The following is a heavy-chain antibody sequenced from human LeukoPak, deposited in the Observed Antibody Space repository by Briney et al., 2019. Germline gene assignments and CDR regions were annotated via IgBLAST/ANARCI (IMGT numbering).Heavy chain of an antibody. D-gene: IGHD3-22*01. Sequence: GASVKVSCKASGGTFSSYAISWVRQAPGQGLEWVGRIIPILGIANYAQKFQGRVTITADKSTSTAYMELSSLRSEDTAVYYCATDDYDSSGYPIDYWGQGTLVTVSS. J-gene: IGHJ4*02. CDR3: ATDDYDSSGYPIDY. V-gene: IGHV1-69*04. CDR1: GGTFSSYA. CDR2: IIPILGIA.